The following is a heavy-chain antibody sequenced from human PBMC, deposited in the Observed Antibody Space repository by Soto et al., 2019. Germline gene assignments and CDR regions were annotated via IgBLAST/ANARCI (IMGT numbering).Heavy chain of an antibody. V-gene: IGHV3-23*01. D-gene: IGHD3-16*01. CDR1: GFTFSSYA. J-gene: IGHJ1*01. CDR2: ISGSGGST. Sequence: EVQLLESGGGLVQPGGSLRLSCAASGFTFSSYAMSWVRQAPGKGLEWVSAISGSGGSTYYEDSVRGRFTISRDNSKNTLYLQRNSLRAEDTAVYYCAKDSTLGGARTSFQQWGQGTLVTVSS. CDR3: AKDSTLGGARTSFQQ.